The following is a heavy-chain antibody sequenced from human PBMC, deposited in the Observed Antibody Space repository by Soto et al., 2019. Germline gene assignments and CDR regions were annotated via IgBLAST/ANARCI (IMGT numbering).Heavy chain of an antibody. V-gene: IGHV3-21*01. Sequence: GGSLRLSCAASGFTFSSYSMNWVRQAPGKGLEWVSSISSSSSYIYYADSVKGRFTISRDNAKNSLYLQMSSLRAEDTAVYYCARAYYDFWSGPGGGAFAIWGQGTMVTVSS. CDR3: ARAYYDFWSGPGGGAFAI. J-gene: IGHJ3*02. CDR1: GFTFSSYS. D-gene: IGHD3-3*01. CDR2: ISSSSSYI.